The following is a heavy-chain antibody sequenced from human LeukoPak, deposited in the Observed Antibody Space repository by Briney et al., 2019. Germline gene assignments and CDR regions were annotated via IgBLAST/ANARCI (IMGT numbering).Heavy chain of an antibody. CDR1: XX. CDR3: AKPVAGDRYFDY. J-gene: IGHJ4*02. Sequence: XXXDWVRQAPXXXLEXVSSISSYSSYIYYADSVRGRFTISRDNAKNSLYLQMNSLRAADTAVYYCAKPVAGDRYFDYWGQGTLVTVSS. CDR2: ISSYSSYI. V-gene: IGHV3-21*01. D-gene: IGHD3-16*01.